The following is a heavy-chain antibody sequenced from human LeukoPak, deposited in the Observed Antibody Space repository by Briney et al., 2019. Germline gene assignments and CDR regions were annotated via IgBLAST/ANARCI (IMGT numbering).Heavy chain of an antibody. D-gene: IGHD3-22*01. CDR2: ISYDGSNK. J-gene: IGHJ3*02. CDR3: AREISRYYDSSGYLLRGAFDI. CDR1: GFTSSSYA. V-gene: IGHV3-30*01. Sequence: PGRSLRLSCAASGFTSSSYAMHWVRQAPGKGLEWVAVISYDGSNKYYADSVKGRFTISRDNSKNTLYLQMNSLRAEDTAVYYCAREISRYYDSSGYLLRGAFDIWGQGTMVTVSS.